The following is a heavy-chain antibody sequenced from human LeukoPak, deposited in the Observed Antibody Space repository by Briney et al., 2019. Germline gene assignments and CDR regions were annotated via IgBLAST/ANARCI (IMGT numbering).Heavy chain of an antibody. D-gene: IGHD3-16*02. Sequence: RGESLKISCKGSGYSFTSYWIGWVRQMPGKGLEWMGIIYPGDSDTRYSPSFQGQVTISADKSISTAYLQWSSLKASDTAMYYCARLITFGGVIVTLDYWGQGTLVTVSS. CDR3: ARLITFGGVIVTLDY. CDR1: GYSFTSYW. V-gene: IGHV5-51*01. CDR2: IYPGDSDT. J-gene: IGHJ4*02.